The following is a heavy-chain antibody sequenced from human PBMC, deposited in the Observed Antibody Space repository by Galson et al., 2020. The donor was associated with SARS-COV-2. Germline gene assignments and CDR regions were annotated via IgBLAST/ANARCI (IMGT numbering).Heavy chain of an antibody. Sequence: SETLSLTCTVSGGSISSYYWSWIRQPAGKGLEWIGRIYTSGSTNYNPSLKSRVTMSVDTSKNQFSLKLSSVTAADTAVYYCARDSRGSGSYYNSDAFDIWGQGTMVTGSS. V-gene: IGHV4-4*07. CDR3: ARDSRGSGSYYNSDAFDI. CDR1: GGSISSYY. J-gene: IGHJ3*02. CDR2: IYTSGST. D-gene: IGHD3-10*01.